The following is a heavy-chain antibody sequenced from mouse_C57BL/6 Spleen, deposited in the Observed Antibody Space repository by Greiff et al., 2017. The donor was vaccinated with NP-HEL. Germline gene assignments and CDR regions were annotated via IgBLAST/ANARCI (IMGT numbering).Heavy chain of an antibody. CDR1: GYTFTSYW. D-gene: IGHD2-2*01. V-gene: IGHV1-55*01. J-gene: IGHJ4*01. CDR2: IYPGSGST. Sequence: QVQLQQPGAELVKPGASVKMSCKASGYTFTSYWITWVKQRPGQGLEWIGDIYPGSGSTNYNEKFKSKATLTVDTSSSTAYMQLSSLTSEDSAVYYCVPMDTTRVYYAMDYWGQGTSVTVSS. CDR3: VPMDTTRVYYAMDY.